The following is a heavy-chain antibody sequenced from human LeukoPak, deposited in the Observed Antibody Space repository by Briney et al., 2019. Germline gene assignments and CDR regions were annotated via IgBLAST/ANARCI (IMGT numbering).Heavy chain of an antibody. J-gene: IGHJ3*02. V-gene: IGHV3-53*01. CDR2: IYSGGST. CDR3: ARKTTVTKGGAFDI. CDR1: GFTVSSNY. Sequence: PGGSLRLSCAASGFTVSSNYMSWARQAPGKGLEWVSVIYSGGSTYYADSVKGRFTISRDNSKNTLYLQMNSLRAEDTAVYYCARKTTVTKGGAFDIWGQGTMVTVSS. D-gene: IGHD4-17*01.